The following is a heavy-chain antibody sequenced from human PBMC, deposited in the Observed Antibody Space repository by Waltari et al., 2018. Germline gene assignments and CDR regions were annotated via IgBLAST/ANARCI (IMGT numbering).Heavy chain of an antibody. CDR1: GLTFNDAW. CDR3: TVNAIGWFAP. Sequence: QLMQSGRHLVTPGGPVRLSCAASGLTFNDAWLRWVRHAPGKGPEWIARMKSGCGGGTKECAAPMGGWFTGSSDESKNRVYLEISRLEIGDRGLYYGTVNAIGWFAPGVQGT. CDR2: MKSGCGGGTK. V-gene: IGHV3-15*01. J-gene: IGHJ5*02.